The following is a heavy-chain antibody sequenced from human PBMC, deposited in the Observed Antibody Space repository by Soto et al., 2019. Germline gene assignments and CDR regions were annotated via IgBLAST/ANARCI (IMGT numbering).Heavy chain of an antibody. CDR2: IHYRANS. J-gene: IGHJ5*01. CDR1: GDFIRSSSYY. D-gene: IGHD3-3*02. V-gene: IGHV4-39*01. CDR3: ARPLQLAVSGFDS. Sequence: SGTLSLTCAVSGDFIRSSSYYWAWIRQPPGKGLEWIGSIHYRANSYYSPSLKSRITISVDTSKNQISLRLSSVTAADTAVYYCARPLQLAVSGFDSWGQGTLVTVSS.